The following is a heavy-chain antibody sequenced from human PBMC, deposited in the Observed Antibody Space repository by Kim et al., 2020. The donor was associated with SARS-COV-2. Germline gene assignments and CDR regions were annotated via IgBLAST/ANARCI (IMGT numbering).Heavy chain of an antibody. CDR2: FDPEDGET. J-gene: IGHJ5*02. CDR1: GYTLTELS. V-gene: IGHV1-24*01. D-gene: IGHD1-1*01. Sequence: ASVKVSCKVSGYTLTELSMHWVRQAPGKGLEWMGGFDPEDGETIYAQKFQGRVTMTEDTSTDTAYMELSSLRSEDTAVYYCATGGERQGWFDPWGQGTLVTVSS. CDR3: ATGGERQGWFDP.